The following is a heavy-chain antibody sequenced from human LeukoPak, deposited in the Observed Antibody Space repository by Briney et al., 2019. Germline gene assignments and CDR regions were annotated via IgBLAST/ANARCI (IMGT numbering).Heavy chain of an antibody. CDR1: GFTFSTYE. V-gene: IGHV3-48*03. CDR3: ARVRGLEWLLKHLDS. D-gene: IGHD3-3*01. J-gene: IGHJ4*02. Sequence: GGSLRLSCSASGFTFSTYEMNWVRQAPGKGLEWVSYISGSGYPIYYADSVKGRFTISRDNAKNSLYLQMNSLRAEDTAIYYCARVRGLEWLLKHLDSWGQGTLVTVSS. CDR2: ISGSGYPI.